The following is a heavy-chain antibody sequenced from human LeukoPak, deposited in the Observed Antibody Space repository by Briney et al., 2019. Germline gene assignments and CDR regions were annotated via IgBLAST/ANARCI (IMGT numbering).Heavy chain of an antibody. CDR1: GFTFSSYS. J-gene: IGHJ5*02. D-gene: IGHD1-20*01. CDR2: ISSSSSYI. Sequence: GGPLTLSCAASGFTFSSYSMNWVRQAPGKGLEWVSSISSSSSYIYYADSVKGRFTISRDNAKKSLYLQMNSLRAEDTAVYYCARTGAGITGTKNWFDPWGQGTLVTVSS. V-gene: IGHV3-21*01. CDR3: ARTGAGITGTKNWFDP.